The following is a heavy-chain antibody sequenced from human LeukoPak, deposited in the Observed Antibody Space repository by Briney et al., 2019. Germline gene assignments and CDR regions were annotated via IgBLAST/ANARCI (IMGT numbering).Heavy chain of an antibody. Sequence: ASVKVSCKASGGTFSSYAISWVRQAPGQGLEWMGGIIPIFGTANYAQKFQGRVTITTDESTSTAYMELSSLRSEDTAVYYCARDWSIVGAVLDYWGQGTLVTVSS. CDR1: GGTFSSYA. J-gene: IGHJ4*02. V-gene: IGHV1-69*05. D-gene: IGHD1-26*01. CDR2: IIPIFGTA. CDR3: ARDWSIVGAVLDY.